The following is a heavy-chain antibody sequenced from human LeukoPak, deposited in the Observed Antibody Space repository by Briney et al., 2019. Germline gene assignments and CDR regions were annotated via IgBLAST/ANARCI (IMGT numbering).Heavy chain of an antibody. V-gene: IGHV3-23*01. Sequence: GGSLRLSCAASGFTFSSYAMSWVRQAPGKGLEWVSAISGSGGSTYYADSVKGRFTISRDNSQNTLFLQMNSLRAEDTAVYYCARDRPGSFSPWGQGTLVTVSS. CDR3: ARDRPGSFSP. D-gene: IGHD1-26*01. CDR1: GFTFSSYA. CDR2: ISGSGGST. J-gene: IGHJ5*02.